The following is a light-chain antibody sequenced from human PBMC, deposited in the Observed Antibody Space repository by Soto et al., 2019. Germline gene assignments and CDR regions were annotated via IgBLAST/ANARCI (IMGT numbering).Light chain of an antibody. CDR3: YAYGTSNTLA. CDR2: DVN. Sequence: QSALTQPASVSGSPGQSITISCTGTSSDIGSYDLVSWYQQHPGKAPKLIIYDVNKRPSGVSNRFSGSKSGNTASLTISGLQAEDEADYWCYAYGTSNTLAFGRGTKLTVL. V-gene: IGLV2-23*02. CDR1: SSDIGSYDL. J-gene: IGLJ2*01.